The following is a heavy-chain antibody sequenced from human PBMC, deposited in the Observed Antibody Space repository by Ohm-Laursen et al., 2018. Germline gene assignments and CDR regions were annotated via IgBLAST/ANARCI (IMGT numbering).Heavy chain of an antibody. CDR1: GFTFSSYA. V-gene: IGHV3-23*01. Sequence: SLRLSCAASGFTFSSYAMSWVRQAPGKGLEWVSAISGSGGSTYYADSVKGRFTISRDNAKNSLYLQMNSLRAEDTAVYYCARGTDAFDIWGQGTMVTVSS. CDR3: ARGTDAFDI. J-gene: IGHJ3*02. CDR2: ISGSGGST.